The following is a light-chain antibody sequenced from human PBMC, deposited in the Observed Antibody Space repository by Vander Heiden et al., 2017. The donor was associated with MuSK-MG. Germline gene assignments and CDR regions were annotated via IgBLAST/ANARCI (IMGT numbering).Light chain of an antibody. V-gene: IGKV2-28*01. CDR3: RQALQSPIT. Sequence: DIVMTQSPLSLHVTPGEPASISCRSSQSLLHSNGYNYLDWYLQKPGQSPQLLIYLGSNRASGVPDRFSGSGSGTDFTLKISRVDAEDVRVYYCRQALQSPITFGGGTKGEIK. CDR2: LGS. J-gene: IGKJ4*01. CDR1: QSLLHSNGYNY.